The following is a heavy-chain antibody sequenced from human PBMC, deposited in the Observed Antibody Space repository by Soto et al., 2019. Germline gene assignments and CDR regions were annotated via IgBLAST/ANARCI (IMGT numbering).Heavy chain of an antibody. V-gene: IGHV5-10-1*01. J-gene: IGHJ3*02. Sequence: PRASLKISCKGSGSIFTSYWIRWGHQMPGEGLEWMGRIDPSDSYTNYSPSFQGHVTISADKSISTAYLQWSSLKASDTAMYYCARVLRYFDWLTGPLDAFDIWGQGTMVTVSS. CDR2: IDPSDSYT. CDR3: ARVLRYFDWLTGPLDAFDI. CDR1: GSIFTSYW. D-gene: IGHD3-9*01.